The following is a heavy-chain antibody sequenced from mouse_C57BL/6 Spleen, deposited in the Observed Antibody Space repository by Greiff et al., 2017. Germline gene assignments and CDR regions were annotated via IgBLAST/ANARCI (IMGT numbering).Heavy chain of an antibody. V-gene: IGHV1-5*01. J-gene: IGHJ1*03. CDR3: TRGAIGSSPSYWYFDV. CDR1: GYTFTSYW. Sequence: VQLQQSGTVLARPGASVKMSCKTSGYTFTSYWMHWVKQRPGQGLEWIGAIYPGNSETSYNQKFKGKAKLTAVPSASTAYMELRSLTNEDSAVYYCTRGAIGSSPSYWYFDVWGTGTTDTISS. D-gene: IGHD1-1*01. CDR2: IYPGNSET.